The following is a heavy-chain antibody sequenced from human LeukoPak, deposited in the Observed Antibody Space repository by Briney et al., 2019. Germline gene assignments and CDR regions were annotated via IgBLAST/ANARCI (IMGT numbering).Heavy chain of an antibody. D-gene: IGHD2-21*01. V-gene: IGHV1-18*01. CDR2: INAYNGNT. Sequence: GASVKVSCKASGYTFTSYGISWVRQAPGQGLEWMGWINAYNGNTNYAQKLQGRVTITTDTSTSTAYMELKSLGSDDTAVYYSARGARCGHCYFWGQGTLVTVSS. CDR1: GYTFTSYG. CDR3: ARGARCGHCYF. J-gene: IGHJ4*02.